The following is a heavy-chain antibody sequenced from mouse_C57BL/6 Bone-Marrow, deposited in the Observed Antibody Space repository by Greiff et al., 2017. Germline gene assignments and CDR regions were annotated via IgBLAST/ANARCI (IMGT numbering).Heavy chain of an antibody. Sequence: QVQLQQSGAELMKPGASVKLSCKATGYTFTGYWIEWVKQRPGHGLEWIGEILPGSGSTNYNEKFKGKATFTADTSSNTAYMQLSSLTTEDSSVYYGARWDDSSSYASYFDVWGTGTTVTVSA. CDR2: ILPGSGST. D-gene: IGHD1-1*01. V-gene: IGHV1-9*01. CDR1: GYTFTGYW. CDR3: ARWDDSSSYASYFDV. J-gene: IGHJ1*03.